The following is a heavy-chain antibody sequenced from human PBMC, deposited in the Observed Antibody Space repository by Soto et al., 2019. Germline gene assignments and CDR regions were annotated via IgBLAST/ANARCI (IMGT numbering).Heavy chain of an antibody. D-gene: IGHD4-4*01. J-gene: IGHJ6*02. CDR1: GFTFSSYW. CDR2: IKQDGSEK. V-gene: IGHV3-7*01. CDR3: ARSLDYSNYYYYGMDV. Sequence: GGSLRLSCAASGFTFSSYWMSWVRQAPGKGLEWVANIKQDGSEKYYGDSVKGRFTISRENAKNSLYLQMNSLRAEDTAVYYCARSLDYSNYYYYGMDVWGQGTTVTVSS.